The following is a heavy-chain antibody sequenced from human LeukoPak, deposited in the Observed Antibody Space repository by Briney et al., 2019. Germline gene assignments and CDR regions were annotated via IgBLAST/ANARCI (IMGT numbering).Heavy chain of an antibody. CDR2: ISAYNGNT. J-gene: IGHJ6*03. CDR3: ARETTVTDYYYMDV. D-gene: IGHD4-11*01. CDR1: GYTFTSYG. Sequence: ASVKVSCKASGYTFTSYGISWVRQAPGQGLEWMGWISAYNGNTNYAQKLQGRVTMTTDTSTSTAYMELRSLRSDDTAVYYCARETTVTDYYYMDVWGKGTTVTVSS. V-gene: IGHV1-18*01.